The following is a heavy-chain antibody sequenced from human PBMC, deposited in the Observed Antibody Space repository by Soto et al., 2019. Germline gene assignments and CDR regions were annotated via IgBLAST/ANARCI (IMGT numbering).Heavy chain of an antibody. J-gene: IGHJ5*02. CDR3: ARDSSSWYSSSWFDP. CDR1: GDSVSSNSAA. D-gene: IGHD6-13*01. CDR2: TYYRSKWHN. V-gene: IGHV6-1*01. Sequence: QVQLQQSGPGLVKPSQTLSLTCAISGDSVSSNSAAWNWIRQSPSRGLEWLGRTYYRSKWHNDSEVSVKSRITVNPGTSKNQFSLQRNYVTPEDTAAYYGARDSSSWYSSSWFDPWGQGTLFTVSS.